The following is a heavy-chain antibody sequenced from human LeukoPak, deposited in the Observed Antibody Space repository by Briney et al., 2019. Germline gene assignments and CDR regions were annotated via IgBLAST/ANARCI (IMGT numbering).Heavy chain of an antibody. CDR1: GFTFSGSA. Sequence: AGGSLRLSCAGSGFTFSGSAMHWVRQSPGKGLEWVGRIRSKANDHATAYAASVRGRFTISRDDSENTAYLQMNSLKTEDTAIYYCTRRLMTTVNDYWGQGTPVTVSS. V-gene: IGHV3-73*01. D-gene: IGHD4-17*01. CDR3: TRRLMTTVNDY. J-gene: IGHJ4*02. CDR2: IRSKANDHAT.